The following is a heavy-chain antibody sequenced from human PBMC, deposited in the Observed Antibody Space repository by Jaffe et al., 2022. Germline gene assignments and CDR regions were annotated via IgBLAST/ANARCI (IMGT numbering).Heavy chain of an antibody. J-gene: IGHJ3*02. CDR3: ARDSSSWYGLFAFDI. CDR2: ISSSGSTI. V-gene: IGHV3-48*03. D-gene: IGHD6-13*01. Sequence: EVQLVESGGGLVQPGGSLRLSCAASGFTFSSYEMNWVRQAPGKGLEWVSYISSSGSTIYYADSVKGRFTISRDNAKNSLYLQMNSLRAEDTAVYYCARDSSSWYGLFAFDIWGQGTMVTVSS. CDR1: GFTFSSYE.